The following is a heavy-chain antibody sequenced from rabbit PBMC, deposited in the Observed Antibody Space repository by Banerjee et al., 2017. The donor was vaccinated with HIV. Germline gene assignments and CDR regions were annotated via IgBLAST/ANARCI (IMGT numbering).Heavy chain of an antibody. CDR3: VRDGVRDGYWRYYFNL. J-gene: IGHJ4*01. D-gene: IGHD1-1*01. Sequence: QEQLVESGGGLVQPGGSLKLSCKASGFDFSSYGVSWVRQAPGKGLEWIGYIDPVFGSTYYASWVNGRFTISSHNAQNTLYLQLNSLTAADTATYFCVRDGVRDGYWRYYFNLWGPGTLVTVS. CDR2: IDPVFGST. CDR1: GFDFSSYG. V-gene: IGHV1S47*01.